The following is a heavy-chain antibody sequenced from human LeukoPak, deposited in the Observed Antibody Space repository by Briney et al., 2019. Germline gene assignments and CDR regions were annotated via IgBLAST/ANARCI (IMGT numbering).Heavy chain of an antibody. Sequence: ASVKVSCKASGGTFSSYAISWVRQAPGQGLEWMGRIIPIFGIANYAQKFQGRVTITADKSTSTACMELSSLRSEDTAVYYCASLVSRFLETPYYYYGMDVWGQGTTVTVSS. V-gene: IGHV1-69*04. J-gene: IGHJ6*02. CDR2: IIPIFGIA. CDR1: GGTFSSYA. CDR3: ASLVSRFLETPYYYYGMDV. D-gene: IGHD3-3*01.